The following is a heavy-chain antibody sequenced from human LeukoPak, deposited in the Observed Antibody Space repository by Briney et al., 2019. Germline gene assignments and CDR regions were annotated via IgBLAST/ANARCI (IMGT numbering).Heavy chain of an antibody. D-gene: IGHD1-1*01. CDR3: AREKTGTTVEYFDY. J-gene: IGHJ4*02. Sequence: SETLSLTCTVSGGSVGSSNYYWSWIRQPPGKGLEWIGYVYYSGSTNYNPSLKSRVTISVDTSKNQFSLTLNSVTTADTAVYYCAREKTGTTVEYFDYRGQGTLVTVSS. CDR1: GGSVGSSNYY. CDR2: VYYSGST. V-gene: IGHV4-61*01.